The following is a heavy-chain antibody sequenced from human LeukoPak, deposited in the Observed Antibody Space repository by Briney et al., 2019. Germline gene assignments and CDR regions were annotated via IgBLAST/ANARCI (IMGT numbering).Heavy chain of an antibody. CDR1: GFTFGDYA. D-gene: IGHD3-22*01. CDR3: AKVEWYDSSGYVNWYFDL. Sequence: GRSLRLSCAASGFTFGDYAMHGVRPAPWRGLEGVSGISWNSGSIGYADSVKGRFTISRDNAKNSLYLQMNSLRAEDTALYYCAKVEWYDSSGYVNWYFDLWGRGTLVTVSS. CDR2: ISWNSGSI. V-gene: IGHV3-9*01. J-gene: IGHJ2*01.